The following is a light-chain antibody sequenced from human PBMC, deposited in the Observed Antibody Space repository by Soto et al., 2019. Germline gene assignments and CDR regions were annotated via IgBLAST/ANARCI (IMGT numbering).Light chain of an antibody. Sequence: QSVLTQPASVSGSPGQSITISCTGTSTDIGVYNHVSWYQLHPGKAPKLMIYEVNNRPSGVPDRFSGSKSGSTASLTISGLQAEDEAEYYCCLSPGSLTWLFGGGTKLTVL. CDR2: EVN. V-gene: IGLV2-14*01. CDR3: CLSPGSLTWL. CDR1: STDIGVYNH. J-gene: IGLJ3*02.